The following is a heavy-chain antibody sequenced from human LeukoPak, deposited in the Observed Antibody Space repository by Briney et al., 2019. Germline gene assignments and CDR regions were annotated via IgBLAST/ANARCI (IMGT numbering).Heavy chain of an antibody. CDR3: AREMYSSGWYEFDY. J-gene: IGHJ4*02. V-gene: IGHV1-3*01. CDR1: GYTFTTYA. D-gene: IGHD6-19*01. Sequence: GASVKVSCKASGYTFTTYAMHWVRQAPGQRLEWMGWINAGNGNTKYSQKFQGRVTITGDTSASTAYMELSSLRSEDTAVYYCAREMYSSGWYEFDYWGQGTLVTVSS. CDR2: INAGNGNT.